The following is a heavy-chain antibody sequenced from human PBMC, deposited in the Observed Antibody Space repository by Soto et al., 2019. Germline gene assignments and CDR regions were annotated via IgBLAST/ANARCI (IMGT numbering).Heavy chain of an antibody. Sequence: PGGSLRLSCVASGFTLRSYHMDWVRQAPGKGLEWISYIHASSISNIYYADSVKGRFTISRDNAKNSLYLQMDSLRAEDTAVYYCARDGTTGTANYHYAMDVWGQGTTVTVSS. CDR3: ARDGTTGTANYHYAMDV. CDR2: IHASSISNI. J-gene: IGHJ6*02. CDR1: GFTLRSYH. V-gene: IGHV3-48*03. D-gene: IGHD4-17*01.